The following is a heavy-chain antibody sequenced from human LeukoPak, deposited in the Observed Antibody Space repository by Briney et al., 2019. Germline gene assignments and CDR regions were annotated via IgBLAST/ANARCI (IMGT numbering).Heavy chain of an antibody. CDR1: GGSFSGYY. Sequence: PSETLSLTCAVYGGSFSGYYWSWIRQPPGKRLEWIGEINHSGSTNYNPSLKSRVTISVDTSKNQFSLKLSSVTAADTAVYYCARILQAAGAYYYYGMDVWGQGTTVTVSS. CDR3: ARILQAAGAYYYYGMDV. V-gene: IGHV4-34*01. CDR2: INHSGST. J-gene: IGHJ6*02. D-gene: IGHD6-13*01.